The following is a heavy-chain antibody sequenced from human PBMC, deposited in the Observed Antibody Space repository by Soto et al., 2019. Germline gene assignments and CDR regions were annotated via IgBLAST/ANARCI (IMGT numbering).Heavy chain of an antibody. CDR1: RGTFSSYS. D-gene: IGHD5-12*01. V-gene: IGHV1-69*13. CDR2: IIPIFGTA. J-gene: IGHJ4*02. Sequence: SVKVYCKASRGTFSSYSIGWVRQAPGQGLEWMGGIIPIFGTANYAQKFQGRVTIPADESTSTAYMELSSLRSEDTAVYYCARDGGSRDGYNYDLDYWGQGTLVTVSS. CDR3: ARDGGSRDGYNYDLDY.